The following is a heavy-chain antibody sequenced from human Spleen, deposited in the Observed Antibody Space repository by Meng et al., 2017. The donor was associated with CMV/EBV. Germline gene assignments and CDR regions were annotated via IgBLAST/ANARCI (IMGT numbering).Heavy chain of an antibody. V-gene: IGHV7-4-1*02. CDR3: AALERGGTDY. J-gene: IGHJ4*02. Sequence: QVQLVQSGAEVKKPGASVKVSCKASGYTFIDYYITWVRQAPGQGLEWMGWINSDTGNPMYAQGFTGRFVFSLDTSVSTAYLQIRSLKAEDTAVYYCAALERGGTDYWGQGTLVTVSS. D-gene: IGHD1-14*01. CDR2: INSDTGNP. CDR1: GYTFIDYY.